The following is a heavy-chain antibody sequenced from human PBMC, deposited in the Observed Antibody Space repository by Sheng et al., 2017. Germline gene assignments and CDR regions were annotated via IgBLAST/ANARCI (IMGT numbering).Heavy chain of an antibody. J-gene: IGHJ6*03. CDR3: YYMDV. CDR1: GFSFSNFD. CDR2: IIPIFGTA. Sequence: QVQLVQSGADVKEPGASVMVSCKASGFSFSNFDINWVRQAPGQGLEWMGGIIPIFGTANYAQKFQGRVTITADESTSTAYMELSSLRSEDTAVYYYYYMDVWGQGTTVTVSS. V-gene: IGHV1-69*01.